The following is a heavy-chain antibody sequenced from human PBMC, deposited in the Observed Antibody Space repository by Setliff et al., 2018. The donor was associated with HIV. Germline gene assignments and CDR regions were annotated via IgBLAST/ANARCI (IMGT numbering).Heavy chain of an antibody. CDR2: INAGNGNT. Sequence: AASVKVSCKASGYTFTTYAIHWVRQAPGQRLEFMGWINAGNGNTKYSQRFQGRVTITIDTSASTAYMELSSLRSEDTAVYYCARGWGLWFGQLSILPLDPWGQGTLVTVSS. CDR1: GYTFTTYA. D-gene: IGHD3-10*01. J-gene: IGHJ5*02. CDR3: ARGWGLWFGQLSILPLDP. V-gene: IGHV1-3*01.